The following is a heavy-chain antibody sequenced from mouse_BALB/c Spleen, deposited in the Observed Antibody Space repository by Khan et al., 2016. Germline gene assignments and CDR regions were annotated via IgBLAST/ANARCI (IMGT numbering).Heavy chain of an antibody. J-gene: IGHJ4*01. CDR3: ARRYYAMDY. V-gene: IGHV3-2*02. Sequence: EVQLQESGPGLVKPSQSLSLTCTVSGYSITSDYAWNWIRQFPGNKLEWMGYISYSGFTGYNPTLKSRISFTRDTSNNQSFLQLNSVTTEDTATYCCARRYYAMDYWGQGTSVTVSS. CDR2: ISYSGFT. CDR1: GYSITSDYA.